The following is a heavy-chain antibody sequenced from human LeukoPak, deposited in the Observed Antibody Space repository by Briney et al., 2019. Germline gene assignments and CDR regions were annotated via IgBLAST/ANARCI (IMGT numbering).Heavy chain of an antibody. V-gene: IGHV3-23*01. CDR1: GFTFSSFA. J-gene: IGHJ4*02. Sequence: GGSLRLSCAASGFTFSSFAMSWVRQVPGKGLEWVSAISGSGGSTYYADPVKGRFTISRDNSKNTLYLQMNSLRAEDTAIYYCAKAQSYYYDTSGYYCYFDYWGQGTLVTVSS. D-gene: IGHD3-22*01. CDR3: AKAQSYYYDTSGYYCYFDY. CDR2: ISGSGGST.